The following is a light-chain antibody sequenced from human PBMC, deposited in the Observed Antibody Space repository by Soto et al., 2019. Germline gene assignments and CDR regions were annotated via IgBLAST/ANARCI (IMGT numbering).Light chain of an antibody. CDR2: GAS. J-gene: IGKJ5*01. CDR1: QSISIS. V-gene: IGKV1-39*01. CDR3: QQTYTTPEIT. Sequence: DIQITQSPSSLSASVGDRFTITFRSSQSISISLNWYQLKPGKAPNLLMYGASYLKSGVPTRFSGSGSGTDFTLTISSLQPEDFATYYCQQTYTTPEITFGQGTRLEIK.